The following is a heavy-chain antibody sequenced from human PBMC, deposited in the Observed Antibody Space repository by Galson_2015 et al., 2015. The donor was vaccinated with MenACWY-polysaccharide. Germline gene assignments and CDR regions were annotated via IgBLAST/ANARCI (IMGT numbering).Heavy chain of an antibody. V-gene: IGHV3-33*01. CDR1: GSRFSNSG. J-gene: IGHJ3*02. CDR2: IQYDGSNK. CDR3: AREGSRIVFHAFDI. Sequence: SLRLSCAASGSRFSNSGMHWVRQAPGKGLEWVAVIQYDGSNKVYADSVKGRFTISRDNSKNTVFLEMNTLGVEETAVYYCAREGSRIVFHAFDIWGQGTMVTVSS. D-gene: IGHD2-2*01.